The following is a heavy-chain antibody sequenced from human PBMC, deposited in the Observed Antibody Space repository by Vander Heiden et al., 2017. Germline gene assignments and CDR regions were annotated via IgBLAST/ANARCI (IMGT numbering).Heavy chain of an antibody. CDR3: TRGVGWLPFDY. V-gene: IGHV3-33*01. CDR1: GFTFSNYV. CDR2: IWYDASNK. Sequence: QVQLVESGGGVVQPGRSLRPSCAASGFTFSNYVMHWVRQAPGKGLEWVAVIWYDASNKNYADSVKGRFTISRDNSKNTVYLQMNSLRAEDTAVYYCTRGVGWLPFDYWGQGTLVTVSS. J-gene: IGHJ4*02. D-gene: IGHD3-22*01.